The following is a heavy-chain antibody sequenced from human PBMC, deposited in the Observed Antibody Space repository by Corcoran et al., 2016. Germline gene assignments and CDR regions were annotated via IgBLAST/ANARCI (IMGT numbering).Heavy chain of an antibody. CDR2: IRSKANSYAT. Sequence: EVQLVESGGGLVQPGGSLKLSCAASGFTFSGSAMHWVRQASGKGLEWVGRIRSKANSYATAYAASVKGRFTISRDDSKNTAYLQMNSLKTEDTSVYYCARDWFDPWGQGTLVTVSS. J-gene: IGHJ5*02. V-gene: IGHV3-73*02. CDR1: GFTFSGSA. CDR3: ARDWFDP.